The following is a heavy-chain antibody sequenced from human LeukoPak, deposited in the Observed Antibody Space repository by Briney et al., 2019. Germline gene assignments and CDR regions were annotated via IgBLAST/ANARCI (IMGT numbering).Heavy chain of an antibody. CDR1: GGSISSGSDY. CDR3: ARGQWLRFFSYYYYMDV. CDR2: IDHTGIT. Sequence: YPSQTPSLTCTVSGGSISSGSDYWSWIRQPPGKGLEWIGYIDHTGITNYNPSLNSRVTISRDTSKNHFSLELSSATAADTAVYYCARGQWLRFFSYYYYMDVWGKGTTVTVSS. V-gene: IGHV4-61*03. D-gene: IGHD5-12*01. J-gene: IGHJ6*03.